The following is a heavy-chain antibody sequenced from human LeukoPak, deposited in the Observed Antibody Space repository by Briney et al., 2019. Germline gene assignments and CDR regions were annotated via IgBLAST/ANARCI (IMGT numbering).Heavy chain of an antibody. V-gene: IGHV3-30*19. CDR3: ARDISGRYSLDY. D-gene: IGHD1-26*01. Sequence: PGGSLRLSCAASGFTFSSYGMHWVRQAPGKGPEWVAVISYDGSNKYYADSVKGRFTISRDNSKNTLYLQMNSLRAEDTAVYYCARDISGRYSLDYWGQGTLVTVSS. CDR1: GFTFSSYG. J-gene: IGHJ4*02. CDR2: ISYDGSNK.